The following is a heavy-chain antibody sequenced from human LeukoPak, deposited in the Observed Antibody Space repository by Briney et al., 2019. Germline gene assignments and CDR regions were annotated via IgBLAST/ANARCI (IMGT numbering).Heavy chain of an antibody. CDR3: ARDRGYGDPNWFDP. CDR1: GFTFSSYS. V-gene: IGHV3-21*01. D-gene: IGHD4-17*01. J-gene: IGHJ5*02. CDR2: ISSSSSYI. Sequence: PGGSLRLSCAASGFTFSSYSMNWVRQAPGKGLEWVSSISSSSSYIYYADSVKGRFTISRDNAKNSLYLQMNSLRAEDTAVYYCARDRGYGDPNWFDPWGRGTLVTVSS.